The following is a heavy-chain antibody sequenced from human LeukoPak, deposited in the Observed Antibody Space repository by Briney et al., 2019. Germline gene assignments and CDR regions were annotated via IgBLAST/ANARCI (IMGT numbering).Heavy chain of an antibody. J-gene: IGHJ3*02. Sequence: LGESLQISCEGSGSIFTSYWIGWGRQVAGKGVEWMGIIYPGDSDTRYSPSLQGQVIISADKANSTSYLQWSSLKASDTAMYYCARSTFDDSSGYYVDMGAFDIWGQGTMVTVSS. V-gene: IGHV5-51*01. CDR1: GSIFTSYW. CDR3: ARSTFDDSSGYYVDMGAFDI. D-gene: IGHD3-22*01. CDR2: IYPGDSDT.